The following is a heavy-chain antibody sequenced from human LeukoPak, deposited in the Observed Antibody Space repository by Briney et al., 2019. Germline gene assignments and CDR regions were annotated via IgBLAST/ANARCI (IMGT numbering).Heavy chain of an antibody. J-gene: IGHJ4*02. CDR3: ARGSKDCSSTSCYTGISLNFDY. V-gene: IGHV1-2*02. CDR2: INPNSGVT. D-gene: IGHD2-2*02. CDR1: GYTFTGYY. Sequence: ASVKVSCKASGYTFTGYYMHWVRQAPGQGLEWMGWINPNSGVTNYAQKFQGRVTMTRDTSISTAYMELSRLRSDDTAVYYCARGSKDCSSTSCYTGISLNFDYWGQGTLVTVSS.